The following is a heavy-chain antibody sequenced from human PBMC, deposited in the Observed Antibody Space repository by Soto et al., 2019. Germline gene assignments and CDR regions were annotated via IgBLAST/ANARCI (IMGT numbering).Heavy chain of an antibody. V-gene: IGHV1-2*04. Sequence: VSVKVSCKASGYTFTGYYMHWVRQAPGQGLEWMGWINPNSGGTNYAQKFQGWVTMTRDTSISTAYMELSRLRSDDTAVYYCARDSITIFGVVTRPLYYYGMDVWGQGTTVTVSS. CDR1: GYTFTGYY. CDR2: INPNSGGT. D-gene: IGHD3-3*01. CDR3: ARDSITIFGVVTRPLYYYGMDV. J-gene: IGHJ6*02.